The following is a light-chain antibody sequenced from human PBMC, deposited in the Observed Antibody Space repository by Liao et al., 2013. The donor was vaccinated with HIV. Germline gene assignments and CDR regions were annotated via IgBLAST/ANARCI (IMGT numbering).Light chain of an antibody. CDR3: HVWDSNTEV. V-gene: IGLV3-21*01. CDR2: YDS. J-gene: IGLJ1*01. Sequence: SYELTQPPSVSVAPRRTASIACGGKNIGSKSVHWYQQKPGQAPVLVIYYDSDRPSGIPERFSGSNSGHTATLIISRVEAGDEADYYCHVWDSNTEVFGTGTKVTVL. CDR1: NIGSKS.